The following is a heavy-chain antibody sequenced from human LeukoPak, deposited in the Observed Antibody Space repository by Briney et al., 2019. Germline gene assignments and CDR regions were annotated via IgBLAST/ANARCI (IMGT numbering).Heavy chain of an antibody. Sequence: SVKVSCKASGGXFSSYAISWVRQAPGQGLEWMGRIIPILGIANHAQKFQGRVTITADKSTSTAYMELSSLRSEDTAVYYCARDPPQYSSSSGGYWGQGTLVTVSS. CDR3: ARDPPQYSSSSGGY. V-gene: IGHV1-69*04. D-gene: IGHD6-6*01. J-gene: IGHJ4*02. CDR1: GGXFSSYA. CDR2: IIPILGIA.